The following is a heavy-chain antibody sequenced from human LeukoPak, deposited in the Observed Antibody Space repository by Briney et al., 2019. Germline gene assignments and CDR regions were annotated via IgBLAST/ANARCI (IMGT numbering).Heavy chain of an antibody. J-gene: IGHJ5*02. CDR3: AKDLIAAAGTALYWFDP. Sequence: GGSLRLSYAASGFTFSSYALSWVRQAPGKGLEWVSAISGSGGSTYYADSVKGRFTISRDKSKNTLYLQMNSLRAEDTAVYYCAKDLIAAAGTALYWFDPWGQGTLVTVSS. V-gene: IGHV3-23*01. D-gene: IGHD6-13*01. CDR1: GFTFSSYA. CDR2: ISGSGGST.